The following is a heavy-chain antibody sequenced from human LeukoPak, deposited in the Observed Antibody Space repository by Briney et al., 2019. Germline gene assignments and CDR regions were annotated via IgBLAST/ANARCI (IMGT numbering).Heavy chain of an antibody. Sequence: ASVKVSCKASGYTFTSYYMHWVRQAPGQGLEWMGIINPSGGSTSYAQKFQGRVTTTRDMSTSTVYMELSSLRSEDTAVYYCARDLSTYDSSGPCDYWGQGTLVTVSS. CDR1: GYTFTSYY. J-gene: IGHJ4*02. CDR3: ARDLSTYDSSGPCDY. D-gene: IGHD3-22*01. CDR2: INPSGGST. V-gene: IGHV1-46*01.